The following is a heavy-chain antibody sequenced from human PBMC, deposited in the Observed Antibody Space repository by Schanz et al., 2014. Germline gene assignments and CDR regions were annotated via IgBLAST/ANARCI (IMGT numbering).Heavy chain of an antibody. CDR3: AASSGWHPSTDY. Sequence: EVQLLESGGGLVQPGGSLRLSCAASGFTFSTFAMHWVRQAPGKGLEWISYITYNGGTIYYADSVKGRFTISRDNAKSSLYLQMNSLRVEDTAVYYCAASSGWHPSTDYWGQGTLVTVSS. CDR1: GFTFSTFA. CDR2: ITYNGGTI. D-gene: IGHD6-19*01. V-gene: IGHV3-48*04. J-gene: IGHJ4*02.